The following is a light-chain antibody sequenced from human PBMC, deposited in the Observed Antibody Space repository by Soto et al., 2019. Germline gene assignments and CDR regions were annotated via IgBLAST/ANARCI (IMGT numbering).Light chain of an antibody. J-gene: IGKJ4*01. Sequence: EIVLTQSPGTLSVSPGERATVSCRASQTVSSGFLAWYQQKVDQAPRLLIYGASTRATGIPDRFSGSGSGTDFTLTIDRLEPEDFAVYYCHQYYSSPTTFGGATKVDIK. CDR2: GAS. CDR3: HQYYSSPTT. CDR1: QTVSSGF. V-gene: IGKV3-20*01.